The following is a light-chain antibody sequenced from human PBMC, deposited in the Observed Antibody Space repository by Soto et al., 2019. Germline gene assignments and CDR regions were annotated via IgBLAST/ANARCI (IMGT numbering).Light chain of an antibody. V-gene: IGKV1-5*03. J-gene: IGKJ1*01. CDR1: QSIGSW. CDR2: TAS. CDR3: QQYNTYPWT. Sequence: DIQMTQSPSTLSGSVGDRVTITCRASQSIGSWLAWYQQQPGKVPKLLIYTASTLQSGVPSRFSGSGSGAEFTLTISSLQPEDFATYYCQQYNTYPWTFGQGTKVYIK.